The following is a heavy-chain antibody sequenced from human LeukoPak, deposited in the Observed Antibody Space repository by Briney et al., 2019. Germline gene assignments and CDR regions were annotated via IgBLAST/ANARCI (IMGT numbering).Heavy chain of an antibody. CDR2: INPSDGGT. Sequence: ASVKVSCKASGYTFTNNYMPWVRQAPGQGLKWRGIINPSDGGTNYAQKFQGRVTMTRDMSTSTVYMELSSLRSEDTAVYYCARGRGGFSGYHSPRGFDPWGQGSLVTVSS. CDR1: GYTFTNNY. D-gene: IGHD5-12*01. V-gene: IGHV1-46*01. CDR3: ARGRGGFSGYHSPRGFDP. J-gene: IGHJ5*02.